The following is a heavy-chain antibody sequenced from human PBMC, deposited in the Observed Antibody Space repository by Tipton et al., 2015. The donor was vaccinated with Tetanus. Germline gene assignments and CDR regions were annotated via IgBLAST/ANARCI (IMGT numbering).Heavy chain of an antibody. V-gene: IGHV4-31*03. CDR3: ARSKLLWFGESLSGFDS. CDR2: IYYSGST. CDR1: GASISSGGYF. D-gene: IGHD3-10*01. J-gene: IGHJ4*02. Sequence: TLSLTCSVSGASISSGGYFWNWIRHRPGKGLEWIGYIYYSGSTFYNPSLKSRVTISVDTSNNQFSLRLSSVTAADTAVYYCARSKLLWFGESLSGFDSWGQGTLVTVSA.